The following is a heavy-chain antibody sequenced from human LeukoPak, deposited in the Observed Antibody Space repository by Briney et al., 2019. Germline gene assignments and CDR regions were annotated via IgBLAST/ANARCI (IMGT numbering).Heavy chain of an antibody. D-gene: IGHD5-18*01. CDR1: GFTFSSYS. CDR3: ARITPWIQYREYGRDV. Sequence: PGGSLRLSCAASGFTFSSYSMHWVRQAPGKGLEWVSSISASSSSIYYADSVKGRFTISRDNAKNSLSLQMNSLRADDTAVFYCARITPWIQYREYGRDVWGKGTTVTVSS. J-gene: IGHJ6*04. V-gene: IGHV3-21*01. CDR2: ISASSSSI.